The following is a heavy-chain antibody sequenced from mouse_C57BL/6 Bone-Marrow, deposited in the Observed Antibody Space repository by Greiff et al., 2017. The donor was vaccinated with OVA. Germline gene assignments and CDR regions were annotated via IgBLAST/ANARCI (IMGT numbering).Heavy chain of an antibody. J-gene: IGHJ2*01. CDR3: ASYGYYLFDY. CDR2: IYPRSGNT. V-gene: IGHV1-81*01. Sequence: QVKLQQSGAELARPGASVKLSCKASGYTFTSYGISWVKQSTGQGLEWIGEIYPRSGNTYYNEKFKGKATLTADKSSSTAYMELRSLTSEDSAVYFCASYGYYLFDYWGQGTTLTVSS. D-gene: IGHD2-3*01. CDR1: GYTFTSYG.